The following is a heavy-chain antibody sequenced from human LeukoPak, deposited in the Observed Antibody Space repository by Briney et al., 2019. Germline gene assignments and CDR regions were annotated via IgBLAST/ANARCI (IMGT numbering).Heavy chain of an antibody. V-gene: IGHV3-7*01. CDR3: AKGHTSLAP. Sequence: GGSLRPSCAASGFTFSSYSMNWVRQAPGKGLEWVASIEQDGSEKYYVDSVKGRFTISRDNAKNSLFLQMNSLRAEDTAVYYCAKGHTSLAPGGQGALVTVSS. J-gene: IGHJ4*02. D-gene: IGHD5-12*01. CDR2: IEQDGSEK. CDR1: GFTFSSYS.